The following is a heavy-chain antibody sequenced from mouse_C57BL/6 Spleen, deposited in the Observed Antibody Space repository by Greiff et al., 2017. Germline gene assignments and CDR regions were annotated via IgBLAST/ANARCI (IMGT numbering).Heavy chain of an antibody. D-gene: IGHD1-1*01. V-gene: IGHV1-82*01. CDR3: AKEFITTVVDAMDY. CDR2: IYPGDGDT. Sequence: QVQLKQSGPELVKPGASVKISCKASGYAFSSSWMNWVKQRPGKGLEWIGRIYPGDGDTNYNGKFKGKATLTADKSSSTAYMQLSSLTSEDSAVYFCAKEFITTVVDAMDYWGQGTSVTVSS. J-gene: IGHJ4*01. CDR1: GYAFSSSW.